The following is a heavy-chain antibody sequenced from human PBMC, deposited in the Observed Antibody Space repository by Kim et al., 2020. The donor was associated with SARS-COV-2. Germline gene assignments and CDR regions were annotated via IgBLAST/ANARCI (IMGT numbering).Heavy chain of an antibody. Sequence: SETLSLTCTVSGGSISSGGYYWSWIRQHPGKGLEWIGYIYYSGSTYYNPSLKSRVTISVDTSKNQFSLKLSSVTAADTAVYYCARVEQQLALSFDYWGQGTLVTVSS. D-gene: IGHD6-13*01. V-gene: IGHV4-31*03. CDR2: IYYSGST. CDR3: ARVEQQLALSFDY. CDR1: GGSISSGGYY. J-gene: IGHJ4*02.